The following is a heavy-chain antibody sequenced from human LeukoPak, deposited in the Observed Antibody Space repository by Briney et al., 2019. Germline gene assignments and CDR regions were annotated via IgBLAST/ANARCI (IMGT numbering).Heavy chain of an antibody. CDR1: GFSFSSYA. CDR3: AKVRDIVVVPAAIRSYGMDV. V-gene: IGHV3-23*01. Sequence: GGSLRLSCAASGFSFSSYAMSWVRQAPGKGLEWVSAISGSGGSTYYADSVEGRFTISRDNSKNTLYLQMNSLRAEDTAVYYCAKVRDIVVVPAAIRSYGMDVWGQGTTVTVSS. D-gene: IGHD2-2*01. CDR2: ISGSGGST. J-gene: IGHJ6*02.